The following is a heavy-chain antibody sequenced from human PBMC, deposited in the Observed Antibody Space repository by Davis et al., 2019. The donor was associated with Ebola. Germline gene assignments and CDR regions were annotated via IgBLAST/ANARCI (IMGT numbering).Heavy chain of an antibody. CDR3: AREGSYDFWSGYYSDY. D-gene: IGHD3-3*01. CDR2: INAGNGNT. V-gene: IGHV1-3*01. J-gene: IGHJ4*02. Sequence: ASVKVSCKASGYTFTSDAIHWVRQAPGQRPEWMGWINAGNGNTKYSQKFQGRVTITRDTSASTAYMELSSLRSEDTAVYYCAREGSYDFWSGYYSDYWGQGTLVTVSS. CDR1: GYTFTSDA.